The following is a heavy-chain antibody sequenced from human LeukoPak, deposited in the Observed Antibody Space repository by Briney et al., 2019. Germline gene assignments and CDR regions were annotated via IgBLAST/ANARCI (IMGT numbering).Heavy chain of an antibody. J-gene: IGHJ4*02. Sequence: GGSLRLSCAASGFTFSDYYMSWIRQAPGKGLEGVSYISSSGSTIYYADSVKGRFTISRDNAKNSLYLQMNSLRAEDTAVYYCARSLEAGYSSSWYWGYWGQGTLVTVSS. D-gene: IGHD6-13*01. CDR2: ISSSGSTI. CDR1: GFTFSDYY. CDR3: ARSLEAGYSSSWYWGY. V-gene: IGHV3-11*04.